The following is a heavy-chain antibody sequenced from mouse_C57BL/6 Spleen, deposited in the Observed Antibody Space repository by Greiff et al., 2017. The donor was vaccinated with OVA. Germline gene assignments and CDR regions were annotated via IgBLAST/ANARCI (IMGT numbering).Heavy chain of an antibody. CDR1: GYTFTSYW. V-gene: IGHV1-59*01. CDR2: IDPSDSYT. CDR3: ARGTTEYYFDY. D-gene: IGHD1-1*01. Sequence: QVQLQQPGAELVRPGTSVKLSCKASGYTFTSYWMHWVKQRPGQGLEWIGVIDPSDSYTNYNQKFKGKATLTVDTSSSTAYMQLNSLTSEDSAVYYCARGTTEYYFDYWGQGTTLTVSS. J-gene: IGHJ2*01.